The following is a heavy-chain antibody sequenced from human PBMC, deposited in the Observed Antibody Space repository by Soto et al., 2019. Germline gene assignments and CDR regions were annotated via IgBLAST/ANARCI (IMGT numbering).Heavy chain of an antibody. V-gene: IGHV3-74*01. D-gene: IGHD3-9*01. CDR3: ARDFEGLGY. CDR2: INRDMNT. CDR1: GFTFNIYR. J-gene: IGHJ4*02. Sequence: EVQLVESGGGLVQPGGSLRLSCTVSGFTFNIYRMHWVRQAPGKGLMWVSLINRDMNTNYADSVKGGFTITRDNAKNMVYLQMNSLRVEDTAVYYCARDFEGLGYWGQGTLVTVSS.